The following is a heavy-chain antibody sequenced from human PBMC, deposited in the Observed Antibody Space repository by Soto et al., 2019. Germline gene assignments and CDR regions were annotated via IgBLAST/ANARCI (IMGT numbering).Heavy chain of an antibody. J-gene: IGHJ6*02. Sequence: SETLSLTCTVSGGSISSGGYYWSWIRQHPGKGLEWIGYIYYSGSTYYNPSLKSRVTISVDTSKNQFSLKLSSVTAADTAVYYCARDPIVVVPADQYGMDGWGQGTTVTVSS. CDR1: GGSISSGGYY. CDR2: IYYSGST. V-gene: IGHV4-31*03. CDR3: ARDPIVVVPADQYGMDG. D-gene: IGHD2-2*01.